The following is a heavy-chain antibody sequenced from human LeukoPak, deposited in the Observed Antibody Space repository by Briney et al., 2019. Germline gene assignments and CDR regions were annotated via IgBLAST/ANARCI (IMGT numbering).Heavy chain of an antibody. D-gene: IGHD4-17*01. CDR3: ASLQPDTVTFDY. V-gene: IGHV4-34*01. Sequence: SETLSLTCAVYGGSFSGYYWSWIRQPPGKGLEWIGEINHSGSTNYNPSLKSRVTISVDTFKNQFSLKLSSVTAADTAVYYCASLQPDTVTFDYWGQGTLVTVSS. CDR1: GGSFSGYY. J-gene: IGHJ4*02. CDR2: INHSGST.